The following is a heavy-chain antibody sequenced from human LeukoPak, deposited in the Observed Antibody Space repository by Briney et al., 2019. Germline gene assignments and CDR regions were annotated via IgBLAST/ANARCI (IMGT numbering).Heavy chain of an antibody. D-gene: IGHD3-10*01. Sequence: GGSLRLSCTASGFTLGDYAMSWVRQAPGKGLEWVGFIRSKAYGGTKEYAASVKGRFPISRDDSKSIAYLQMNSLKTEDTAVYYCTRDPRDHYYGSGSYLPWGQGTLVTVSS. CDR1: GFTLGDYA. CDR2: IRSKAYGGTK. J-gene: IGHJ5*02. CDR3: TRDPRDHYYGSGSYLP. V-gene: IGHV3-49*04.